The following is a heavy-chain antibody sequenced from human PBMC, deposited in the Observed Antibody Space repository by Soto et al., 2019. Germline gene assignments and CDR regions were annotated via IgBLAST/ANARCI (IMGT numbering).Heavy chain of an antibody. CDR1: GGTFSSYT. CDR2: IIPILGIA. V-gene: IGHV1-69*02. D-gene: IGHD1-20*01. J-gene: IGHJ6*03. CDR3: ARSYNWNPYYYYYMDV. Sequence: GASVKVSCKASGGTFSSYTISWVRQAPGQGLEWMGRIIPILGIANYAQKFQGRVTITADKSTSTAYMELSSLRSEDTAVYYCARSYNWNPYYYYYMDVWGKGTTVTV.